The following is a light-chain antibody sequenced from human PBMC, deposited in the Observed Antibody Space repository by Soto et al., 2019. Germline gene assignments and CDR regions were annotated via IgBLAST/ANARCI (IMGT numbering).Light chain of an antibody. Sequence: QYVLTQPASVSGSPGQSITISCAGSSSDVGGYEYVSWYQQHPGRAPKLIIYDVSNRPSGVSNRFSGAKSGNTASLTISGLQADDEADYYCYSYSTSGIHYVFGDGTNVTVL. CDR2: DVS. CDR1: SSDVGGYEY. V-gene: IGLV2-14*03. CDR3: YSYSTSGIHYV. J-gene: IGLJ1*01.